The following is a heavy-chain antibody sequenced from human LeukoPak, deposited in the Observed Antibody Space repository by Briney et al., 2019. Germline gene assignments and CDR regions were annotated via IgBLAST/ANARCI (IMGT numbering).Heavy chain of an antibody. CDR1: GYTFTSYG. V-gene: IGHV1-18*01. Sequence: GASVKVSCKASGYTFTSYGISWVRQAPGQGLEWMGWISAYNGNTNYAQKLQGRVTMTTDTSTSTAYMELRSLRSDDTVVYYCAREVWFGELSERTLDYWGQGTLVTVSS. CDR2: ISAYNGNT. J-gene: IGHJ4*02. D-gene: IGHD3-10*01. CDR3: AREVWFGELSERTLDY.